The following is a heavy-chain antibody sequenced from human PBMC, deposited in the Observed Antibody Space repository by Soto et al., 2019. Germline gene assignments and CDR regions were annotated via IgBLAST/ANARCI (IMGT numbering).Heavy chain of an antibody. D-gene: IGHD2-8*01. Sequence: RGESLKISCKGSGYSFTSYWIGWVRQMPRKGLEWMGIIYPGDSDTRYSPSFQGQVTISVDKSISTAYLQWSSLKASDTAMYYCARRGPMVSYYYYGMDVWGQGTTVTVSS. CDR3: ARRGPMVSYYYYGMDV. J-gene: IGHJ6*02. CDR2: IYPGDSDT. V-gene: IGHV5-51*01. CDR1: GYSFTSYW.